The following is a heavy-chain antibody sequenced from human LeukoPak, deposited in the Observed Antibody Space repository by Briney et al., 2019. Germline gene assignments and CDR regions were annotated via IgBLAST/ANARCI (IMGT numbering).Heavy chain of an antibody. J-gene: IGHJ6*03. D-gene: IGHD3-10*01. CDR1: GYTFTSYD. V-gene: IGHV1-8*03. CDR2: MNPNNGNT. Sequence: ASVKVSCKASGYTFTSYDINWVRQATGQGLEWMGWMNPNNGNTGYAQKFQGRVTITRNTSISTAYMELSSLRSEDTAVYYCARGDGPRLGLLWFGESEDFNYYYYYMDVWGKGTTVTVSS. CDR3: ARGDGPRLGLLWFGESEDFNYYYYYMDV.